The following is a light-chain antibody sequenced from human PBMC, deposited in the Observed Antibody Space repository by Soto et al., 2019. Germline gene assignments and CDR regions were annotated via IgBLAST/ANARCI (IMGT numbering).Light chain of an antibody. V-gene: IGKV3-15*01. J-gene: IGKJ1*01. CDR1: QNIYYN. CDR2: RAS. CDR3: LQYHNLWA. Sequence: ILMTQSPATVSVSPGESATLSCRASQNIYYNVAWYQHRPGQAPGLLIYRASTRAPGVPARFSGSGSGTEFTLTIRSLQPEDFTVYSCLQYHNLWAFGQGTKVDIK.